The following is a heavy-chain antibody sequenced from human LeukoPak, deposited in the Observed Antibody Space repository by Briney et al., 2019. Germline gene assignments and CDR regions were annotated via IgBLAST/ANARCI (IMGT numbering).Heavy chain of an antibody. V-gene: IGHV5-51*01. CDR2: IYPGDSDT. CDR1: GYSFTSYW. Sequence: GESLKISCKGSGYSFTSYWIGWVRQMPGKGLEWMGIIYPGDSDTRYSPSLQGQVPIPADKSISTAYLQWSSLKASDTAMYYFTRGVGGYSSPEGIDYWGQGTLVTVSS. CDR3: TRGVGGYSSPEGIDY. J-gene: IGHJ4*02. D-gene: IGHD1-26*01.